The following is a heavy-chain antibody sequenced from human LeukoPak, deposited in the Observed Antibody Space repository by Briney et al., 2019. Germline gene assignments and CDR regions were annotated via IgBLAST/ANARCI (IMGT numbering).Heavy chain of an antibody. V-gene: IGHV4-39*01. CDR3: ARQRAADAFDI. J-gene: IGHJ3*02. CDR2: INSGGST. Sequence: SETLSLTCTVSSGSICSSGHYWGWIRQSPGKGLEWIGVINSGGSTYYNPSLKGRLSISVDTSNNQFSLKLSSVTAADTAVYYCARQRAADAFDIWGQGTLVIV. D-gene: IGHD6-13*01. CDR1: SGSICSSGHY.